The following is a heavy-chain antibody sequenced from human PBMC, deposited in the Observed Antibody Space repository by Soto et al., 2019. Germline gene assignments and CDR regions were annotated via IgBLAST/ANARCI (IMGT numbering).Heavy chain of an antibody. CDR2: ISSSSSTI. J-gene: IGHJ4*02. CDR1: GFTFSSYS. Sequence: GGSLRLSCAASGFTFSSYSMNWVRQAPGKGLEWVSYISSSSSTIYYADSVRGRFTISRDNAKNSLYLQMNSLRDEDTAVYYCASDEQWELLRGRARFDYWGQGTLVTVSS. D-gene: IGHD1-26*01. V-gene: IGHV3-48*02. CDR3: ASDEQWELLRGRARFDY.